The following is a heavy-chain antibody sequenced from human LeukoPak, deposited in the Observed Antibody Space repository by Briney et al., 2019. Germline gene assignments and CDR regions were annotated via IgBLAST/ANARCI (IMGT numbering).Heavy chain of an antibody. Sequence: ASVKVSCKASGYTFTSYYMHWVRQAPGQGLEWMGIINPSGGSTSYAQKFQGRVTMTRDTSTSTVYMELSSLRSEDTAVNYCASGGRLGELVGYWGQGTLVTVSS. V-gene: IGHV1-46*01. CDR1: GYTFTSYY. CDR2: INPSGGST. D-gene: IGHD3-16*01. CDR3: ASGGRLGELVGY. J-gene: IGHJ4*02.